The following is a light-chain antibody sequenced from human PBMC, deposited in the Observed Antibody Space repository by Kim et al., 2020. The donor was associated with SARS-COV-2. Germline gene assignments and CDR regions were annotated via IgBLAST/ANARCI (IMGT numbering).Light chain of an antibody. V-gene: IGLV1-51*01. CDR1: SSNIGSHY. CDR3: ATWDSDLNAVV. Sequence: QSALTQSPSVSAAPGQKVTVSCSGSSSNIGSHYMSWYQHVHGASPRLLIAENDKRPLGIPDRFSASKSGTSATLDITALQTGDGADYYCATWDSDLNAVVFGGGTKVTVL. CDR2: END. J-gene: IGLJ2*01.